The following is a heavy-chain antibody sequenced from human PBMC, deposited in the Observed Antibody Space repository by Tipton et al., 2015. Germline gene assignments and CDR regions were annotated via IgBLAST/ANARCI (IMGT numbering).Heavy chain of an antibody. CDR2: ISGAGGST. V-gene: IGHV3-23*01. CDR1: GFTFSTYA. J-gene: IGHJ4*02. Sequence: SLRLSCAASGFTFSTYAVSWVRQAPGKGLEWVSSISGAGGSTYYADSVKGRFTISRDNSNNTLYLQMNSLRAEDTAIYYCAKDGMGDAAYFDFWGQGALVTVSS. CDR3: AKDGMGDAAYFDF. D-gene: IGHD1-26*01.